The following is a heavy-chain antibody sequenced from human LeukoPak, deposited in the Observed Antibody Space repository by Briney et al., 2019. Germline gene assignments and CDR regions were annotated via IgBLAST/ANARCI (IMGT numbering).Heavy chain of an antibody. D-gene: IGHD2-8*01. J-gene: IGHJ3*02. Sequence: PGGSLRLSCAASGFTFSSYEMNWVRQAPGKGLEWVSYISSSGSTIYYADSVKGRFTISRDNAKNSLYLQMNSLRAEDTAVYYCARAMGLYDACDIWGQGTMVTVSS. V-gene: IGHV3-48*03. CDR1: GFTFSSYE. CDR3: ARAMGLYDACDI. CDR2: ISSSGSTI.